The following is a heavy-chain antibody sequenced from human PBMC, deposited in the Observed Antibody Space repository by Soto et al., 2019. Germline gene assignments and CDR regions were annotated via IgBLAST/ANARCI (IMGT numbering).Heavy chain of an antibody. CDR1: GFTFSIYA. D-gene: IGHD3-22*01. CDR2: ISYDGTKT. CDR3: AKDQGLRRQWFIDPFDY. J-gene: IGHJ4*02. V-gene: IGHV3-30*18. Sequence: QVQLVESGGGVVQPGRSLRVSCAASGFTFSIYAMHWVRQAPGTGLEWVAVISYDGTKTYYADSVKGRFTISRDNSKNTVYLQMNSLRDEDTAVYYCAKDQGLRRQWFIDPFDYWGQGNLVTVSP.